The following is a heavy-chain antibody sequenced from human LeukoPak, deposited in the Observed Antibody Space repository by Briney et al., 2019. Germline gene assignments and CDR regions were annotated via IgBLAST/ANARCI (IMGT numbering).Heavy chain of an antibody. CDR1: GGTFSSYA. Sequence: SVKVSCKASGGTFSSYAISWVRQAPGQGLEWMGGIIPIFGTANYAQKFQGRVTITADESTSTAYMEPSSLRSEDTAVYYCARGREVLSAFDIWGQGTMVTVSS. CDR3: ARGREVLSAFDI. D-gene: IGHD1-26*01. J-gene: IGHJ3*02. V-gene: IGHV1-69*01. CDR2: IIPIFGTA.